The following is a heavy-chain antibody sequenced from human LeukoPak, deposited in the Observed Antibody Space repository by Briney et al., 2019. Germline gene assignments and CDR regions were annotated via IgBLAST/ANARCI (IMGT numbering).Heavy chain of an antibody. CDR2: ISGGGGST. J-gene: IGHJ5*02. CDR1: GFNFRSYA. CDR3: AKYAGGLVS. Sequence: GGSLRLSCAASGFNFRSYAMSWVRQAPGKGLEWVSAISGGGGSTYYADSVKGRFTISRDNPKNTLYLQINSLRAEDTAVYYCAKYAGGLVSWGQGTLVTVSS. D-gene: IGHD2-21*01. V-gene: IGHV3-23*01.